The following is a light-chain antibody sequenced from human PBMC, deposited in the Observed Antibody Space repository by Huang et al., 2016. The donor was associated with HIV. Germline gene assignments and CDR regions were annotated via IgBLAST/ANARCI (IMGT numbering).Light chain of an antibody. J-gene: IGKJ1*01. V-gene: IGKV3D-15*01. CDR2: GAS. CDR1: AGGSNN. CDR3: QHYNNWPPWT. Sequence: IVMTQSPVTLSVSPGERATLSCRASAGGSNNVAWYQQRPGQTPRLLIHGASTRHTGVPAKFSGRGSGTEFTLTITNLQPEDSAVYYCQHYNNWPPWTFGPGTQVEI.